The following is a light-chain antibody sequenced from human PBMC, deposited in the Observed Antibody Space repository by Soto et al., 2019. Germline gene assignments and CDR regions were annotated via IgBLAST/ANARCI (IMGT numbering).Light chain of an antibody. Sequence: EMVMTQSPATLSVSPGERATLSCRASQSVSSNLAWYQQKPGQAPRLLFYGASTRATGIPARFSGSGSGTEFTLTISSLQSEDFAVYYCQQYNNGWTFGQGTKVEIK. J-gene: IGKJ1*01. CDR2: GAS. CDR3: QQYNNGWT. V-gene: IGKV3-15*01. CDR1: QSVSSN.